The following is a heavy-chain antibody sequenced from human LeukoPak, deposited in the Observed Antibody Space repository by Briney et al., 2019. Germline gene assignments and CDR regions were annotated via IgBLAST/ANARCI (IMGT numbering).Heavy chain of an antibody. CDR3: ARVGNFYAFDI. CDR1: GFTVSSNY. D-gene: IGHD1-7*01. CDR2: IYSGGST. Sequence: PGGSLRLSCAASGFTVSSNYMSWVRQAPGKGLEWVSVIYSGGSTYYADSVKGRFTISRGNSKNTLYLQMNSLRAEDTAVYYCARVGNFYAFDIWGQGTMVTVSS. J-gene: IGHJ3*02. V-gene: IGHV3-53*01.